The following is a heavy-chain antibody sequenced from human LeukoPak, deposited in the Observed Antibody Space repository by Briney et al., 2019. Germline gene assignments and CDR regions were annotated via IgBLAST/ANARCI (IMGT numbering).Heavy chain of an antibody. CDR2: I. J-gene: IGHJ4*02. V-gene: IGHV5-51*01. CDR1: GYSFNSYW. D-gene: IGHD5-18*01. Sequence: GESLKISCKGSGYSFNSYWIAWVRQMPGKGLEWMGIIYSPSFQGQVSMSADKSISTAYLQWSSLEASDTAMYYRARHSTGYDYGYQKPLDYWGQGTLVTVSS. CDR3: ARHSTGYDYGYQKPLDY.